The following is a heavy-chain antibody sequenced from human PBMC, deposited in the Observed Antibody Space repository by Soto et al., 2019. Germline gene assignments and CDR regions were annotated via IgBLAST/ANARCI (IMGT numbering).Heavy chain of an antibody. CDR2: IYWDDDK. Sequence: QITLKESGPTLVKPTQTLTLTCTFSGFSLSTSGVGVGWIRQPPGKALEWLALIYWDDDKRYSPSLESRLTIIKDTSKNQVVLTMTNMDPVDTTTYYCALRGCIGGSCYGYFHHWGQGTLVTVSS. D-gene: IGHD2-15*01. CDR1: GFSLSTSGVG. V-gene: IGHV2-5*02. CDR3: ALRGCIGGSCYGYFHH. J-gene: IGHJ1*01.